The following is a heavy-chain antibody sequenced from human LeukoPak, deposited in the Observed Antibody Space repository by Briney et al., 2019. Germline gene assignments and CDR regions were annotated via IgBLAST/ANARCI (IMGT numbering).Heavy chain of an antibody. D-gene: IGHD1-26*01. Sequence: PSETLSLTCTVSGGSINNYYWSWIRQPPGKGLEWIGYIYYSGSTNYNPSLKSRVTISVDTSKNQFSLKLSSVTAADTAVYYCARAAYSGSYHSDYWGQGTLVTVSS. J-gene: IGHJ4*02. CDR1: GGSINNYY. CDR2: IYYSGST. CDR3: ARAAYSGSYHSDY. V-gene: IGHV4-59*01.